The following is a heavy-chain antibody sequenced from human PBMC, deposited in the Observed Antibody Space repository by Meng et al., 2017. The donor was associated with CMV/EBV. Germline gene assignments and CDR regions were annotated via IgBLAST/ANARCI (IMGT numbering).Heavy chain of an antibody. CDR3: ARGRTTVTTQTGNDY. J-gene: IGHJ4*02. CDR2: INWNGGST. V-gene: IGHV3-20*04. D-gene: IGHD4-17*01. CDR1: GFTFDDYG. Sequence: LSLTCAASGFTFDDYGMSWVRQAPGKGLEWVSGINWNGGSTGYADSVKGRFTISRDNAKNSLYLQMNSLRAEDTALYYCARGRTTVTTQTGNDYWGQGILVTVSS.